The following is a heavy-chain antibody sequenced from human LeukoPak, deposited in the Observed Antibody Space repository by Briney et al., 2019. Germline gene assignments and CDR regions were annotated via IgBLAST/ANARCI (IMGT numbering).Heavy chain of an antibody. Sequence: ASVKVSCKASGGTFSSYAISWLRQAPGQGLEWMGGIIPILGTANYAQKFQGRVTITADESTSTAYMELSSLRSEDTAVYYCARGMDGYTSDAFDIWGQGRMVTVSS. D-gene: IGHD5-24*01. CDR1: GGTFSSYA. V-gene: IGHV1-69*13. J-gene: IGHJ3*02. CDR2: IIPILGTA. CDR3: ARGMDGYTSDAFDI.